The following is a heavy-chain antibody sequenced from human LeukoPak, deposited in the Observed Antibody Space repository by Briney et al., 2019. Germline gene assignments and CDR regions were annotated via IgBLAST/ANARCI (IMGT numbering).Heavy chain of an antibody. V-gene: IGHV5-51*01. J-gene: IGHJ6*03. Sequence: LGESLKISCKGSGYSFTSYWIGWVRQLPGKGLEWMGIIYPGDSDTRYSPSFQGQVTISADKSISTGYLQWSSLKASDTAMYYCARQGIAVAGSLVYYMDVWGKGTTVTVSS. CDR2: IYPGDSDT. CDR3: ARQGIAVAGSLVYYMDV. D-gene: IGHD6-19*01. CDR1: GYSFTSYW.